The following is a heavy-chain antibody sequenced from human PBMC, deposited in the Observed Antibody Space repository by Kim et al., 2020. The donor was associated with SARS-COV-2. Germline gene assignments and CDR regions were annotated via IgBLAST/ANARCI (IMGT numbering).Heavy chain of an antibody. CDR3: ARVSVAGTDFYY. V-gene: IGHV3-74*01. Sequence: GGSLRLSCAASGFTFSSHWMHWVRQAPVKWLVWVSCINTDGSITTYADSVKGRFTISRDNAQTTLYLQMNSLRAEDTAVYYCARVSVAGTDFYYWGQVTL. CDR1: GFTFSSHW. J-gene: IGHJ4*02. CDR2: INTDGSIT. D-gene: IGHD6-13*01.